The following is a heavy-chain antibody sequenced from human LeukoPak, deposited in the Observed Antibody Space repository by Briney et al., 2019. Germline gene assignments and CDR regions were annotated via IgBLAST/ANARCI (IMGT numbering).Heavy chain of an antibody. CDR1: GFTFSSFG. D-gene: IGHD1-14*01. Sequence: GGSLRLSCAASGFTFSSFGFNWVRQPPGTGLERVSSIDPTGTDRYYADSVRGRFTISRDNAKNSMYLQMDSLRDEDTAVYYCATETIGRHYDYWGQGTLLTVSS. V-gene: IGHV3-21*01. J-gene: IGHJ4*02. CDR2: IDPTGTDR. CDR3: ATETIGRHYDY.